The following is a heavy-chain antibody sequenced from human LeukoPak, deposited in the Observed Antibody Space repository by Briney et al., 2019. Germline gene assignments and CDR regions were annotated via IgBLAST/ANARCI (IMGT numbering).Heavy chain of an antibody. CDR2: IKQDGSEK. V-gene: IGHV3-7*01. Sequence: GGSLRLSCAASGFPFSGSWMDWVRQAPGKRMEWVANIKQDGSEKHYADSVKGRFTISRDNAKNSLFLQMSGLRAEDTAVYYCSRSLDYWGQGALVTFSS. J-gene: IGHJ4*02. CDR1: GFPFSGSW. CDR3: SRSLDY.